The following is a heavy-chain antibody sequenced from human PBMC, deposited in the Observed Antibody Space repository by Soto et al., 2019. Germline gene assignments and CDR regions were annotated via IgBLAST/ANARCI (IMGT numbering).Heavy chain of an antibody. CDR1: GFSLSTSGVG. J-gene: IGHJ5*02. CDR3: AHRRYDYIWGSYRYTSNWFDP. V-gene: IGHV2-5*02. CDR2: IYWDDDK. D-gene: IGHD3-16*02. Sequence: SGPTLVNPTQTLTLTCTFSGFSLSTSGVGVGWIRQPPGKALEWLALIYWDDDKRYSPSLESRLTITRNTSKNQVVLTMTNMDPVDTATYYCAHRRYDYIWGSYRYTSNWFDPWGQGTLVTVSS.